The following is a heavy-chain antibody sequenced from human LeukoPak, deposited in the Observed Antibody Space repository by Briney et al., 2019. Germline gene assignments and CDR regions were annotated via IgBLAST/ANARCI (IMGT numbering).Heavy chain of an antibody. CDR3: ARDVRVLKRSPLGYYFDY. CDR2: ISSSSSYI. J-gene: IGHJ4*02. D-gene: IGHD2-8*01. CDR1: GFTFNNYI. V-gene: IGHV3-21*01. Sequence: GGSLRLSCAASGFTFNNYIMNWVRQAPGKGLEWVSSISSSSSYIYYADSVKGRFTISRDNAKNSLYLQMNSLRAEDTAVYYCARDVRVLKRSPLGYYFDYWGQGTLVTVSS.